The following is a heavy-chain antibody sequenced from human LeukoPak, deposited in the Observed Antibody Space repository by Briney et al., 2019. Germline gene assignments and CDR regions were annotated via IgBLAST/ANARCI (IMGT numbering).Heavy chain of an antibody. CDR3: ATDIVVVVAATPIDY. J-gene: IGHJ4*02. CDR2: VSGSGGST. D-gene: IGHD2-15*01. CDR1: GFTFSSYA. V-gene: IGHV3-23*01. Sequence: GGSLRLSCAASGFTFSSYAMSWVRQAPGKGLEWVSAVSGSGGSTYYADSVKGRFTISRDNSKNTLYLQMNSLRAEDTAVYYCATDIVVVVAATPIDYWGQGTLVTVSS.